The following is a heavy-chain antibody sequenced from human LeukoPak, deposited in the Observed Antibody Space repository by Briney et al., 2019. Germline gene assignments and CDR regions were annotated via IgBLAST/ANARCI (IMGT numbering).Heavy chain of an antibody. J-gene: IGHJ4*02. Sequence: ASVKVSCKASGYTFTSYGISWVRQAPGQGLEWMGWISAYNGNTNYAQKLQGRVTMTTDTSTSTAYMELRSLRSDDTAVYYCARGFSYYYDSSGYYDCWGQGTLVTVSP. CDR2: ISAYNGNT. CDR1: GYTFTSYG. CDR3: ARGFSYYYDSSGYYDC. D-gene: IGHD3-22*01. V-gene: IGHV1-18*01.